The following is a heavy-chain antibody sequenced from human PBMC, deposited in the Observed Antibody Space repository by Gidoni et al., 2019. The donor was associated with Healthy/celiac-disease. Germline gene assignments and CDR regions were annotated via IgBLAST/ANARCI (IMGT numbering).Heavy chain of an antibody. Sequence: QLVQSGAEVTKPGASVKVSCKASGYTFTSYDINCVRQATGQGLEWMGWMNPNSGNTGYAQKFQGRVTMNRNTSISTAYMELSSVRSEDTAVYYCARGRDYGDYAGYYYYGMDVWGQGTTVTVSS. D-gene: IGHD4-17*01. J-gene: IGHJ6*02. CDR3: ARGRDYGDYAGYYYYGMDV. V-gene: IGHV1-8*01. CDR2: MNPNSGNT. CDR1: GYTFTSYD.